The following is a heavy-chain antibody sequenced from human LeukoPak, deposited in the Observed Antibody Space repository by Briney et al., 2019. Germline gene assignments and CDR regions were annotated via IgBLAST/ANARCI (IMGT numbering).Heavy chain of an antibody. CDR1: GGSFSGYY. V-gene: IGHV4-34*01. CDR2: INHSGST. CDR3: ARDSSGYFYRFDY. J-gene: IGHJ4*02. D-gene: IGHD3-22*01. Sequence: PSETLSLTCAVYGGSFSGYYWSWIRQPPGKGLEWIGEINHSGSTNYNPSLKSRVTISVDTSKNQFSLKLSSVTAADTAVYYCARDSSGYFYRFDYWGQGTLVTVSS.